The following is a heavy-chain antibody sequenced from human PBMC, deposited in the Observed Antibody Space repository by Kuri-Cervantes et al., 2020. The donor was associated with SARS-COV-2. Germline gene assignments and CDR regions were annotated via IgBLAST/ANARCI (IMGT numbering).Heavy chain of an antibody. CDR2: NYPGDSDT. CDR1: GYSFTSYW. Sequence: ETLSPTCKGSGYSFTSYWIGWVRQMPGKGLEWMGINYPGDSDTRYSPSFQGQVTIPADKSISTAYLQWSSLKASDTAMYYGARHNSGWYGIDYWGQGTLVTVSS. CDR3: ARHNSGWYGIDY. V-gene: IGHV5-51*01. J-gene: IGHJ4*02. D-gene: IGHD6-19*01.